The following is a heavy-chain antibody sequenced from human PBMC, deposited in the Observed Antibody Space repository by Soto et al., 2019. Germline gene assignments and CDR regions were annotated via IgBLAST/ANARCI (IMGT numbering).Heavy chain of an antibody. CDR3: ASASPTVAFDY. J-gene: IGHJ4*02. D-gene: IGHD6-19*01. Sequence: QVQLVQSGAEVKKPGASVKVSCKASGYTFTSYDINWVRQATGQGLEWMGWMNPNSGNTGYAQKFQGRATTTRITSISTAYMELSSLRSEDPAVYYCASASPTVAFDYWGQGTLVTVSS. CDR1: GYTFTSYD. CDR2: MNPNSGNT. V-gene: IGHV1-8*01.